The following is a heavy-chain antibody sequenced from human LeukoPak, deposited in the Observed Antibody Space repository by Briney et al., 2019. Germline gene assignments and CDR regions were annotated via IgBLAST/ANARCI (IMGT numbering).Heavy chain of an antibody. D-gene: IGHD3-3*01. CDR2: ISGSGGST. Sequence: GGSLRLSCAASGFTFSSYAMSWVRQAPGKGLEWVSAISGSGGSTYYADSVKGRFTISRDNSKNTLYLQMNSLRAEDTAVYYCAKDSWIDFWSGYSDMDVWGKGTTVTVSS. J-gene: IGHJ6*03. CDR1: GFTFSSYA. V-gene: IGHV3-23*01. CDR3: AKDSWIDFWSGYSDMDV.